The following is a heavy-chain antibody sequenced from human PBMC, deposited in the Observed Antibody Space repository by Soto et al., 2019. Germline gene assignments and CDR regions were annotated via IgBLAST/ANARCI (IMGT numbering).Heavy chain of an antibody. Sequence: ETLSLTCTVSGGSITSCNWNWLRQPPGKALEWIGYVYNSGSTNYNPSLKSRVTISVDTSKNQFSLKVNSVTAADTAVYYCARRAVVAVTGSLDNWLDPWGQGILVTVSS. CDR3: ARRAVVAVTGSLDNWLDP. CDR1: GGSITSCN. J-gene: IGHJ5*02. CDR2: VYNSGST. D-gene: IGHD2-21*01. V-gene: IGHV4-59*01.